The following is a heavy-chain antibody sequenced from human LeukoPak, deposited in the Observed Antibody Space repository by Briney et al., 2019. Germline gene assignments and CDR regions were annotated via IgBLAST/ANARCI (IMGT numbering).Heavy chain of an antibody. V-gene: IGHV3-30*18. D-gene: IGHD3-10*01. Sequence: PGGSLRLSCAASGFTFSSYGMHWVRQAPGKGLEWVAVISYDGSNKYYADSVKGRFTISRDNPKNTLYMQMNSLRAEDTAVYYCVKDLLWFGELPISYWGQGTLVTVSS. J-gene: IGHJ4*02. CDR3: VKDLLWFGELPISY. CDR1: GFTFSSYG. CDR2: ISYDGSNK.